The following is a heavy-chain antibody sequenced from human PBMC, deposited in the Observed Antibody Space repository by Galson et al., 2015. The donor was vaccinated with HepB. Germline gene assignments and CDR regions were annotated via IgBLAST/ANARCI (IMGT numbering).Heavy chain of an antibody. CDR1: GFTFSSYW. D-gene: IGHD6-13*01. CDR3: ARVYSSSPSWAFDI. Sequence: SLRLSCAASGFTFSSYWTSWVRQAPGKGLEWVANIKQDGSEKYYVDSVKGRFTISRDNAKNSLYLQMNSLRAEDTAVYYCARVYSSSPSWAFDIWGQGTMVTVSS. J-gene: IGHJ3*02. CDR2: IKQDGSEK. V-gene: IGHV3-7*03.